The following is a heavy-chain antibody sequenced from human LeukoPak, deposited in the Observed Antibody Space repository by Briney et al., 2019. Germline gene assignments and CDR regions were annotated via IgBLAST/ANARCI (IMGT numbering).Heavy chain of an antibody. D-gene: IGHD3-3*01. CDR3: ARGRLRFLEWLLEFDY. J-gene: IGHJ4*02. CDR1: GYTFTSYY. CDR2: INPSGGST. Sequence: ASVKVSCKASGYTFTSYYMHWVRQAPGQGLEWMGIINPSGGSTSYAQKFQGRVTMTRDMSTSTVYMELSSLRSEDTAVYYCARGRLRFLEWLLEFDYWGQGTLVTVSS. V-gene: IGHV1-46*01.